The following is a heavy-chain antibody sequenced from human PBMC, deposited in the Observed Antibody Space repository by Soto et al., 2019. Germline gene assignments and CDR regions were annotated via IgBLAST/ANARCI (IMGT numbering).Heavy chain of an antibody. CDR1: GFRFNNYA. Sequence: QVQLVESGGGVVQPGGSLRLSCAASGFRFNNYAIDGVRQAPGKGLEWVAFISFDGRKQYYGDAVQGRFSISRDDSKNTVFLQMSSLRPEDTAVYYCSKTIGLRVRDLAPDFWGQGTLVTVSS. J-gene: IGHJ4*02. CDR3: SKTIGLRVRDLAPDF. CDR2: ISFDGRKQ. D-gene: IGHD3-16*01. V-gene: IGHV3-30*18.